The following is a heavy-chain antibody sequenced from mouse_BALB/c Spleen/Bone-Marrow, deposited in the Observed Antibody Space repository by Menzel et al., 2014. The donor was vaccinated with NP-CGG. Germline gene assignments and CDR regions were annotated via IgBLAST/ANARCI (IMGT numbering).Heavy chain of an antibody. CDR3: ARGGNYDY. J-gene: IGHJ2*01. CDR2: IHYSGST. V-gene: IGHV3-1*02. D-gene: IGHD2-1*01. Sequence: VQLQQSGPDLVKPSQSLSLPCTVTGYSITSGYSWHWIQQFPGNKLEWMGYIHYSGSTNYNPSLKSRISITRDSSKNQVFLQLNSVTTEDAATYYCARGGNYDYWGQGTTLTVSS. CDR1: GYSITSGYS.